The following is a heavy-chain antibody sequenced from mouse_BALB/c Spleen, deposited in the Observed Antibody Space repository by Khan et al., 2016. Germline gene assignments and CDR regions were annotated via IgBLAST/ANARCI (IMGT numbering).Heavy chain of an antibody. Sequence: QVQLKQSGAELVRPGTSVKVSCKASGYAFTNYSIEWVKQRPGQGLEWIGVINPGSGGTNYNEKFKGKATLTADHSSRTAYVQLSSLTSEESAVYFCARDYSLPFAYWGQGTLVTVSA. D-gene: IGHD1-2*01. V-gene: IGHV1-54*01. CDR1: GYAFTNYS. J-gene: IGHJ3*01. CDR3: ARDYSLPFAY. CDR2: INPGSGGT.